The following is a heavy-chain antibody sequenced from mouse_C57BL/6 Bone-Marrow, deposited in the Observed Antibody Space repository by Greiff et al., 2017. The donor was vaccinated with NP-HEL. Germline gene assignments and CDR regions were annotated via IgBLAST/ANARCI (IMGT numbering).Heavy chain of an antibody. CDR1: GYTFTSSG. V-gene: IGHV1-81*01. CDR2: IYPRSGNT. CDR3: AELFYYAMDY. Sequence: VQLQQSGAELARPGASVKLSCKASGYTFTSSGISWVKQRTGQGLEWIGEIYPRSGNTYYNEKFKGKATLTADKSSSTAYMELRSLTSEDSAVYFCAELFYYAMDYWGQGTSVTVSS. J-gene: IGHJ4*01.